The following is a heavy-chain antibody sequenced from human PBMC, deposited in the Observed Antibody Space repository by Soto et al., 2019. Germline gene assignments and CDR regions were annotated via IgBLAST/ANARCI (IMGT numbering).Heavy chain of an antibody. CDR3: ARNSRVIQISYFQH. CDR1: GGSITSSSYY. CDR2: LYYSGST. J-gene: IGHJ1*01. D-gene: IGHD5-18*01. V-gene: IGHV4-39*01. Sequence: QLQLQESGPGLVKPSETLSLTCTVSGGSITSSSYYWGWIRQPPGKGLEWIGSLYYSGSTSYNPSLKSRVANSADASKNQFSLKLTSVTAADTAVYYCARNSRVIQISYFQHWGQGTLVTVSS.